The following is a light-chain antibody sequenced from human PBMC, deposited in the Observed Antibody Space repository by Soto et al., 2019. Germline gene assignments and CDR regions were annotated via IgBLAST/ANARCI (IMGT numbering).Light chain of an antibody. CDR3: QQYNSYSIT. CDR2: DAS. J-gene: IGKJ5*01. V-gene: IGKV1-5*01. CDR1: QSISSW. Sequence: DIQMTQSTSTLSASVGDRVTITCRASQSISSWLAWYQQKPGKDPKLLIYDASSFESGVPSRFSGSGSGTEFTLTFSSLQPDDLATYYCQQYNSYSITFGQGTRLEIK.